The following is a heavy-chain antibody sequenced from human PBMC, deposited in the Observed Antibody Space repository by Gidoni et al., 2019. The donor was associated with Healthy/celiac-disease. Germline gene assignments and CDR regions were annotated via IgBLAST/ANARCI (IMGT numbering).Heavy chain of an antibody. Sequence: QVQLQESGPGLVKPSQTLSLTCTVSGGSISSGGYYWSWIRQHPGKGLDWMCYIYYSWRPYYNPALKWRVTISVDTSKNQFSLKLSSWTAADTAVYYCARGVDYYGSGNWFDPWGQGTLVTVSS. CDR1: GGSISSGGYY. J-gene: IGHJ5*02. V-gene: IGHV4-31*03. D-gene: IGHD3-10*01. CDR3: ARGVDYYGSGNWFDP. CDR2: IYYSWRP.